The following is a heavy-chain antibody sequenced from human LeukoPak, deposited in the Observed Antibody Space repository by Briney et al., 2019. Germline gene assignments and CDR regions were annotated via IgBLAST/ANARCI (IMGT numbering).Heavy chain of an antibody. CDR1: GFTFSSYA. CDR3: AKDQGATVTTAPRHFDY. J-gene: IGHJ4*02. V-gene: IGHV3-23*01. Sequence: AGGSLRLSCAASGFTFSSYAMSWVRQAPGKGLEWVSSISGSDTTTYYADSVKGRFTISRDNSKNTLYLQMNSLRVEDRAVYYCAKDQGATVTTAPRHFDYWGQGTLVTVSS. CDR2: ISGSDTTT. D-gene: IGHD4-17*01.